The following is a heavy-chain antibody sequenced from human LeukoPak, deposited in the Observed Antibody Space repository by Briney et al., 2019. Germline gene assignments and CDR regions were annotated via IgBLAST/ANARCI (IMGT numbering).Heavy chain of an antibody. CDR2: TYYRSKWYN. CDR3: ARLVAAAGNC. Sequence: SQTLSLTCAVSGDTISSNSAAWHWIRQFPERGLEWLGRTYYRSKWYNDYAVSVKSRITINPDTSKNQFSLQLNSVTPEDTAVYYCARLVAAAGNCWGQGTLVTVSS. V-gene: IGHV6-1*01. J-gene: IGHJ4*02. D-gene: IGHD6-13*01. CDR1: GDTISSNSAA.